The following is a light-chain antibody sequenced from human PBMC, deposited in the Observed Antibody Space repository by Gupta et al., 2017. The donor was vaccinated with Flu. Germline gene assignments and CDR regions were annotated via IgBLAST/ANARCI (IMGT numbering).Light chain of an antibody. Sequence: DIQMTQSPSTLSASVGDRVTITCRASQSISSWLAWYQQKPGKAPKLLIYKASSLESGVPSRFSGSGSGTEFTLTISSLQPDDFATYYCQQYNSYWVTFGGGTXVEIK. V-gene: IGKV1-5*03. J-gene: IGKJ4*01. CDR1: QSISSW. CDR2: KAS. CDR3: QQYNSYWVT.